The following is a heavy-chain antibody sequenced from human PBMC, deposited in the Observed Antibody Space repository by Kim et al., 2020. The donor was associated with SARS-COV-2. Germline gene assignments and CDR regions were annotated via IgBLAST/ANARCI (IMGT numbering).Heavy chain of an antibody. D-gene: IGHD6-19*01. CDR1: GGSISSSNYY. J-gene: IGHJ4*02. Sequence: SETLSLTCTVSGGSISSSNYYWGWIRQPPGKGLEWIGSIYYSGSTYCNPSLKSRVTISVDTSKNQFSLKLSSVTAADTAVYYCARIKVVGTAIDYWGQGSLVTVSS. CDR2: IYYSGST. CDR3: ARIKVVGTAIDY. V-gene: IGHV4-39*01.